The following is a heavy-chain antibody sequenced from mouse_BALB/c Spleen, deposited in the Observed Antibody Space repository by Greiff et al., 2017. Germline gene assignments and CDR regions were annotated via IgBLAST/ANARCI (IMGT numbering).Heavy chain of an antibody. CDR3: ARDRGGYYVMFAY. CDR1: GFTFSDYY. CDR2: ISDGGSYT. D-gene: IGHD2-3*01. Sequence: EVQLVESGGGLVKPGGSLKLSCAASGFTFSDYYMYWVRQTPEKRLEWVATISDGGSYTYYPDSVKGRFTISRDNAKNNLYLQMSSLKSEDTAMYYCARDRGGYYVMFAYWGQGTLVTVSA. J-gene: IGHJ3*01. V-gene: IGHV5-4*02.